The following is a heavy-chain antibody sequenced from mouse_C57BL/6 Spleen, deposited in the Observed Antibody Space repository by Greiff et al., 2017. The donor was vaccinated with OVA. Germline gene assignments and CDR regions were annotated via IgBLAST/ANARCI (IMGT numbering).Heavy chain of an antibody. D-gene: IGHD2-4*01. V-gene: IGHV1-55*01. CDR1: GYTFTSYW. CDR3: ARSRTYYDYDDGDYFDY. CDR2: IYPGSGST. J-gene: IGHJ2*01. Sequence: QVQLQQPGAELVKPGASVKMSCKASGYTFTSYWITWVKQRPGQGLEWIGDIYPGSGSTNYNEKFKSKATLTVDTSSSTAYMQLSSLTSEDSAVYYCARSRTYYDYDDGDYFDYWGQGTTLTVSS.